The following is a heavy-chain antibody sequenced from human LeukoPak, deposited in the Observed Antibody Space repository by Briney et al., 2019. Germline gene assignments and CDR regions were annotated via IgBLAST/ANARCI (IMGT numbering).Heavy chain of an antibody. J-gene: IGHJ4*02. V-gene: IGHV3-73*01. CDR3: AKMRSPFDY. Sequence: PGGSLRLSCAASGFTFSGSAMHWVRQASGKGLEWVGRIRSKANSYATAYAASVKGRFTISRDDSKNTLYLQMNSLRAEDTAVYYCAKMRSPFDYWGQGTLVTVSS. CDR1: GFTFSGSA. CDR2: IRSKANSYAT. D-gene: IGHD3-10*01.